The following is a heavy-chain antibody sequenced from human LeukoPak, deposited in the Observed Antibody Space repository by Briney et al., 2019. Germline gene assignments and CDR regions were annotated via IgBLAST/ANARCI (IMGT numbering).Heavy chain of an antibody. D-gene: IGHD3-10*01. CDR3: ARQGGDTMVRGVVRDWFDP. CDR1: GDSISNSIYY. Sequence: SETLSLTCTVSGDSISNSIYYWGWIRQPPGKGLEWIGCIYYNGYTYYTSSLKSRVTIFVNTSKNQFSLKLISVTAADTAVYYCARQGGDTMVRGVVRDWFDPWGQGTLVTVSS. CDR2: IYYNGYT. J-gene: IGHJ5*02. V-gene: IGHV4-39*01.